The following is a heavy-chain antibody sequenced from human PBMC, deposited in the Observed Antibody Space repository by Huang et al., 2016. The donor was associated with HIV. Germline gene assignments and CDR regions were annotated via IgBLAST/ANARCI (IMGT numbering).Heavy chain of an antibody. J-gene: IGHJ3*02. CDR3: ARDPKYHRIGYYRQRRGIDI. CDR2: ISAASGDT. Sequence: QIQLMQSGPELKQPGASVTVSCKASGYTFTSYGITWVRQAPGQGPEWMGWISAASGDTEDAQKFQGRVTLTTDTSTNIAYMELRSLRSDDTAKYCCARDPKYHRIGYYRQRRGIDIWGQGTMVIVSS. CDR1: GYTFTSYG. V-gene: IGHV1-18*01. D-gene: IGHD3-22*01.